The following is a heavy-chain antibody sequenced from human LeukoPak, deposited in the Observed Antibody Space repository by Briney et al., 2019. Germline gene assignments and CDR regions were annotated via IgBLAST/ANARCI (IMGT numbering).Heavy chain of an antibody. V-gene: IGHV4-59*01. CDR3: ARRACSGGSCPNDY. CDR2: MSYSGST. Sequence: SETLSLTCTVSGGSISRNYWSWIRQPPGKGLEWIGYMSYSGSTNYNPSLKSRVAISVDSSKNQFSLNLSSVTAADTAVYYCARRACSGGSCPNDYWGQGTLVTVST. J-gene: IGHJ4*02. D-gene: IGHD2-15*01. CDR1: GGSISRNY.